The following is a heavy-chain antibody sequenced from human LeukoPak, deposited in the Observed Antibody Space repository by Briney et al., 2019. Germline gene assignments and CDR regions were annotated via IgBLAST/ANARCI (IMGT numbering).Heavy chain of an antibody. Sequence: SSETLSLTCAVYGGSFSGYYWSWIRQPPGKGLEWIGEINHSGSTNYNPSLKSRVTISVDTSKNQFSLKLSSVTAADTAVYYCAREGSGPSPLPDVWGQGTTVTVSS. CDR2: INHSGST. V-gene: IGHV4-34*01. J-gene: IGHJ6*02. CDR1: GGSFSGYY. CDR3: AREGSGPSPLPDV. D-gene: IGHD3-10*01.